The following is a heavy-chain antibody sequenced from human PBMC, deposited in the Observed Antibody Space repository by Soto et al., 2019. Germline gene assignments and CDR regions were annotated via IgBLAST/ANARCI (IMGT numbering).Heavy chain of an antibody. D-gene: IGHD3-10*01. CDR3: ARSYYYGSGSDWYYGMDV. J-gene: IGHJ6*02. CDR2: INHSGST. Sequence: SETLSLTCTVSGGSISSGGYYWSWIRQHPGKGLEWIGEINHSGSTNYNPSLKSRVTISVDTSKNQFSLKLSSVTAADTAVYYCARSYYYGSGSDWYYGMDVWGQGTTVTAP. CDR1: GGSISSGGYY. V-gene: IGHV4-31*03.